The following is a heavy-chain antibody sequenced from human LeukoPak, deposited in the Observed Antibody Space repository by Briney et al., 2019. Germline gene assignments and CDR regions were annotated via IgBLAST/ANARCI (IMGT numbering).Heavy chain of an antibody. CDR1: GYTFTSYD. CDR3: ARGRTEMATIPGY. CDR2: MNPNSGNT. Sequence: GASVKVSCKASGYTFTSYDINWVRQATGQGLEWMGWMNPNSGNTGYAQKFQGRVTMTRNTSISTAYMELSSLRSEDTAVYYCARGRTEMATIPGYWGQRTLVTVSS. V-gene: IGHV1-8*01. J-gene: IGHJ4*02. D-gene: IGHD5-24*01.